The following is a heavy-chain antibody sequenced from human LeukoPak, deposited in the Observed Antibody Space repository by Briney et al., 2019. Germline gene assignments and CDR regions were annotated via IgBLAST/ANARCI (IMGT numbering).Heavy chain of an antibody. D-gene: IGHD6-19*01. CDR1: GGSISNYY. J-gene: IGHJ5*02. CDR3: ARLYTSGANWFDP. Sequence: SETLSLTCTVSGGSISNYYWSWIRQPPGKGLEWIGYIYYSGSTYYNPSLKSRVTISVDTSKNQFSLKLNSVTAADTAVYYCARLYTSGANWFDPWGQGTLVTVSS. V-gene: IGHV4-59*01. CDR2: IYYSGST.